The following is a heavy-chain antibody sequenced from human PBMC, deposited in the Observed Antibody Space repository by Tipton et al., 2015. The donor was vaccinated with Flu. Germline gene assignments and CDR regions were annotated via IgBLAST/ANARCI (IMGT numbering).Heavy chain of an antibody. CDR1: GGSISSSSDY. V-gene: IGHV4-39*01. CDR3: ARMEWTVTTPRYFDL. J-gene: IGHJ2*01. Sequence: TLSLTCNVSGGSISSSSDYWGWIRQPPGKGLEWIGTIYSSGSTYFNPSLRSRVTISVDTSKNQFSLRLSSVTAADTAVYYCARMEWTVTTPRYFDLWGRGTLVTVSP. CDR2: IYSSGST. D-gene: IGHD4-17*01.